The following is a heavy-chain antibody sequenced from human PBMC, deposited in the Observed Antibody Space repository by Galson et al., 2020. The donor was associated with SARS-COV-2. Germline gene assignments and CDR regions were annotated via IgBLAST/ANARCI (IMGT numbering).Heavy chain of an antibody. V-gene: IGHV4-61*02. J-gene: IGHJ2*01. CDR1: GGSISSGSNY. CDR2: IYTSGST. CDR3: ARDRGHYDILTGYYRPDRYFDL. Sequence: SETLSLTCSVSGGSISSGSNYWSWIRQPAGKGLEWIGRIYTSGSTNYNPSLKSRVTISVDTSKNQFSLKLSSVTAADTAVYYCARDRGHYDILTGYYRPDRYFDLWGRGSLVTVSS. D-gene: IGHD3-9*01.